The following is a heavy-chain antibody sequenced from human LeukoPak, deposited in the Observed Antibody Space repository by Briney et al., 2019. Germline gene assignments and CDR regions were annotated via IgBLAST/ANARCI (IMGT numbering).Heavy chain of an antibody. Sequence: PGGSLRLSCAASGFTFSSYSMNWVRQAPGKGLEWVSSISSSSSYIYYADSVKGRFTISRDNSKNTLYLQMNSLRAEDTAVYYCARASDSVLGYFDYWGQGTLVTVSS. CDR2: ISSSSSYI. J-gene: IGHJ4*02. V-gene: IGHV3-21*01. CDR3: ARASDSVLGYFDY. CDR1: GFTFSSYS. D-gene: IGHD7-27*01.